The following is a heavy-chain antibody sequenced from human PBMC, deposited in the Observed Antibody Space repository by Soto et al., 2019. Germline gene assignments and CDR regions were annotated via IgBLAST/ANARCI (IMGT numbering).Heavy chain of an antibody. Sequence: ASVKVSCKASGYTFTSYGISWVRQAPGQGLEWMGWISAYNGNTNYAQKLQGRVTMTTDTSTSTAYMELRSLRSDDTAVYYCARDLTKTGYYYFDYWGQGTLVTVSS. J-gene: IGHJ4*02. CDR1: GYTFTSYG. CDR2: ISAYNGNT. V-gene: IGHV1-18*01. D-gene: IGHD3-9*01. CDR3: ARDLTKTGYYYFDY.